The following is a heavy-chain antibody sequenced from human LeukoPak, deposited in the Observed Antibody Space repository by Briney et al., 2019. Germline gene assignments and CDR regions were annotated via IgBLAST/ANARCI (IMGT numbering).Heavy chain of an antibody. Sequence: GGSLRLSCAASGFTFSNYAMAWVRQAPGKGLEWASGISGNGAKVYYADSVKGRFTISRDNSKNTLDLQMNSLRGEDTAVYFCAKRDYYDSSGYASLFDHWGQGTLATVSP. CDR2: ISGNGAKV. V-gene: IGHV3-23*01. CDR1: GFTFSNYA. D-gene: IGHD3-22*01. CDR3: AKRDYYDSSGYASLFDH. J-gene: IGHJ4*02.